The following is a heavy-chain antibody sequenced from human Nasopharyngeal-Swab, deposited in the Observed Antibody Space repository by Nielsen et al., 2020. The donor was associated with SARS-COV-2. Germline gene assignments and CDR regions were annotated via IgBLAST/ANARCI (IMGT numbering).Heavy chain of an antibody. J-gene: IGHJ4*02. CDR2: ISSSGSTI. CDR3: ASPLPLDY. Sequence: GESLKISCAASGFTFSSYEMNWVRQAPGKGLEWISYISSSGSTIYCADSVKGRFTISRDDAKNSLFLQMNSLRAEDTAVYYCASPLPLDYWGQGTLVTVSS. V-gene: IGHV3-48*03. CDR1: GFTFSSYE.